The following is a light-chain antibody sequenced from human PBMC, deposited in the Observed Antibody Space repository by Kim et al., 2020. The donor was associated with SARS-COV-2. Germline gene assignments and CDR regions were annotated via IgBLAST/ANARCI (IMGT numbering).Light chain of an antibody. CDR1: QRISTN. V-gene: IGKV3-15*01. Sequence: EIVMTQSPAPLSVSPGETATVSCRASQRISTNLTWYQQKPGQGPRLLIYDATTRATGVPARFSGSGSGTEFTLTISSLQSEDFTVYYCQQYDDWPLTFGEGTKLEI. J-gene: IGKJ2*01. CDR2: DAT. CDR3: QQYDDWPLT.